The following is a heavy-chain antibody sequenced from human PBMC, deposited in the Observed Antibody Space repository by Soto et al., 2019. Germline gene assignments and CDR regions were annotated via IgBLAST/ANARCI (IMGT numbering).Heavy chain of an antibody. V-gene: IGHV3-66*01. CDR2: IYSGGST. J-gene: IGHJ3*02. Sequence: GGSLRLSCAASGFTVSSNYMSWVRQAPGKGLEWVSVIYSGGSTYYADSVKGRFTISRENSKNTLYLQMNSLRDEDTAVYYCARGYCNGGSCYSDAFDIWGQGTMVTVSS. D-gene: IGHD2-15*01. CDR3: ARGYCNGGSCYSDAFDI. CDR1: GFTVSSNY.